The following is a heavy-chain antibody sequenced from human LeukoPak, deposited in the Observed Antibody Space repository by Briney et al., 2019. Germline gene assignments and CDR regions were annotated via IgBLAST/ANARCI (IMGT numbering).Heavy chain of an antibody. CDR2: IWSDGTDK. V-gene: IGHV3-33*06. J-gene: IGHJ4*02. CDR1: GFTFSHFG. CDR3: AKDAQRGFDFSNSLES. D-gene: IGHD4-11*01. Sequence: PGGSLRLSCTTSGFTFSHFGMHWVRQAPGKGLEWVAVIWSDGTDKYYGDSVKGRFTISRDNSENTVYLRMNSLRVEDTAVYYCAKDAQRGFDFSNSLESWGQGTLVTVSS.